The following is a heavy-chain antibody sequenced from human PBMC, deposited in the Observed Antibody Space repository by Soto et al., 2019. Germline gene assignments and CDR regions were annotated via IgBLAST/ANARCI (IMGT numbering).Heavy chain of an antibody. CDR3: AKDRKGSNYETEYYYYGMDV. CDR2: ISYDGSNK. V-gene: IGHV3-30*18. Sequence: GGSLRLSCAASGFTFSRYGMHWVRQAPGKGLEWVAVISYDGSNKYYADSVKGRFTISRDNSKNTLYLQMNSLRAEDTAVYYCAKDRKGSNYETEYYYYGMDVWGQGTTVTVSS. CDR1: GFTFSRYG. D-gene: IGHD4-4*01. J-gene: IGHJ6*02.